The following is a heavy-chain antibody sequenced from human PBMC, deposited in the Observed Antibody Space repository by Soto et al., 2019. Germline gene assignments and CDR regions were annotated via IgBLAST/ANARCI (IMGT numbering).Heavy chain of an antibody. CDR2: ISAYNGNT. D-gene: IGHD6-19*01. CDR3: ARDGMAVAGDYYFDY. Sequence: ASVKVSCKASGYTFTSYGISWVRQAPGQGLEWMGWISAYNGNTDYAQKLQGRVTMTTDTSTSTAYMELRSLRSDDTAVYYCARDGMAVAGDYYFDYWGQGTLVTVSS. J-gene: IGHJ4*02. V-gene: IGHV1-18*04. CDR1: GYTFTSYG.